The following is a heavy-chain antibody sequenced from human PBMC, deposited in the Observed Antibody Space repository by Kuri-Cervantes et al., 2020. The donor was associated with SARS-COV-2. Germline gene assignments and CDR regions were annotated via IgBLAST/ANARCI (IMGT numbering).Heavy chain of an antibody. V-gene: IGHV3-7*03. D-gene: IGHD6-13*01. CDR2: IKQDGSEK. CDR3: ASTSSSWYRNWFDP. J-gene: IGHJ5*02. Sequence: GESLKISCAASGFTFSSYWMSWVRQAPGKGLEWVANIKQDGSEKYYVDSVKGRFTISRDNAKNSLYLQMNSLRAEDTAVYYCASTSSSWYRNWFDPWGQGTLVTVSS. CDR1: GFTFSSYW.